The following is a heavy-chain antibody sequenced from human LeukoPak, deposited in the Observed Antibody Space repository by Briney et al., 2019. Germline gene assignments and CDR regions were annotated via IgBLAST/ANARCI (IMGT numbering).Heavy chain of an antibody. V-gene: IGHV1-2*02. D-gene: IGHD3-10*01. CDR3: AREGGSYYGTGSYGSRFFWLNS. J-gene: IGHJ5*01. CDR2: IDPNRGAT. Sequence: PSVRVSCKASVSTFNNYYVHWVRQAPGQGLEWMGWIDPNRGATNYARKFQDRVTMTRDTSINTDYMDLSRLRPNDTAVYYCAREGGSYYGTGSYGSRFFWLNSWGQGTLVTVSS. CDR1: VSTFNNYY.